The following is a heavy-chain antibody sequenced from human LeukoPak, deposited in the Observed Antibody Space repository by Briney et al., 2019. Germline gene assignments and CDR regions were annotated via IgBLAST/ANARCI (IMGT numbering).Heavy chain of an antibody. CDR3: TNMDS. CDR2: IDREGSAK. D-gene: IGHD2-2*03. Sequence: GGSLRLSCAASGFTFSSYAMSWVRQAPGTGLEWVANIDREGSAKYYVDSVKGRFTISRDNAKNSLNLQMSLLRADDTAVYYCTNMDSWGQGTLVTVSS. CDR1: GFTFSSYA. J-gene: IGHJ4*02. V-gene: IGHV3-7*01.